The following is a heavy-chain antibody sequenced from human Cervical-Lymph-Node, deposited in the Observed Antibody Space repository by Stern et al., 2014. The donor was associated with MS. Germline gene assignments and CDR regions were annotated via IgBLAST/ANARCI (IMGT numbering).Heavy chain of an antibody. D-gene: IGHD5-24*01. CDR3: ARDFGREGYSYGYFDL. Sequence: QVQLQESGPGLVKPSGTLSLTCDVSGGSISSSNWWSWVRQPPGKGLEWIGECYHSGNTNYNPFLKSRVTISVDRSKNQFSLKMKSVTAADTAVYYCARDFGREGYSYGYFDLWGRGSLVTVSS. CDR1: GGSISSSNW. J-gene: IGHJ2*01. V-gene: IGHV4-4*02. CDR2: CYHSGNT.